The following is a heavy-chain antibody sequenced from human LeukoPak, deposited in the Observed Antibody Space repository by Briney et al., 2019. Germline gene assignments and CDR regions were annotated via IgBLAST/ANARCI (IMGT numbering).Heavy chain of an antibody. V-gene: IGHV4-39*07. D-gene: IGHD1-14*01. CDR2: IYHSGST. CDR1: GGSISSGSYY. Sequence: PSETLSLTCTVSGGSISSGSYYWSWIRQPAGKGLEWIGSIYHSGSTYYNPSLKSRVTISVDTSKNQFSLKLSSVTAADTAVYYCARTGPMIPGNIDYWGQGTLVTVSS. J-gene: IGHJ4*02. CDR3: ARTGPMIPGNIDY.